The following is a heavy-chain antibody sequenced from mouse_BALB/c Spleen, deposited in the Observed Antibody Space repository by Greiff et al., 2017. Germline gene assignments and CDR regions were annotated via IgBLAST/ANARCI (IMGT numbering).Heavy chain of an antibody. CDR2: IRNKANGYTT. J-gene: IGHJ3*01. D-gene: IGHD2-10*01. CDR3: ARDRAYYGNRGFAY. Sequence: EVKLMESGGGLVQPGGSLRLSCATSGFTFTAYYMSWVRQPPGKALEWLGFIRNKANGYTTEYSASVKGRLTISRDNSQSILYLQMNTLRAEDSATYYCARDRAYYGNRGFAYWGQGTLVTVSA. V-gene: IGHV7-3*02. CDR1: GFTFTAYY.